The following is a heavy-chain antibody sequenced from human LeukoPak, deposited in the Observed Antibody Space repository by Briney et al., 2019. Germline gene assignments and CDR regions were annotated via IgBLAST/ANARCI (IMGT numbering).Heavy chain of an antibody. V-gene: IGHV3-48*03. CDR2: ISSSGSTI. J-gene: IGHJ4*02. CDR3: ARDTYYDILTGNGRDY. D-gene: IGHD3-9*01. Sequence: GGSLRLSCAASGFTFSSYEMNWVRQAPGKGLEWVSYISSSGSTIYYADSVKSRFTISRDNAKNSLYLQMNSLRAEDTAVYYCARDTYYDILTGNGRDYWGQGTLVTVSS. CDR1: GFTFSSYE.